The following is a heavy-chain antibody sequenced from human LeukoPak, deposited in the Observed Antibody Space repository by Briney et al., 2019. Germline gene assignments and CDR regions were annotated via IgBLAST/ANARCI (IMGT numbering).Heavy chain of an antibody. V-gene: IGHV1-69*02. CDR1: GYTFTGYY. Sequence: GASVKVSCKASGYTFTGYYMHWVRQAPGQGLEWMGRIIPILGIANYAQKFQGRVTITADKSTSTAYMELSSLRSEDTAVYYCASSGSYPYYYGMDVWGQGTTVTVSS. CDR2: IIPILGIA. CDR3: ASSGSYPYYYGMDV. D-gene: IGHD1-26*01. J-gene: IGHJ6*02.